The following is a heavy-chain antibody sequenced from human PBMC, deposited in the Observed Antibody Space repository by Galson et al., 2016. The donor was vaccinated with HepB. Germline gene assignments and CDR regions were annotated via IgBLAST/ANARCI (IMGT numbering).Heavy chain of an antibody. CDR1: GDTFTGYY. CDR3: ATSTGYRSGWGAFDI. CDR2: LSANSGAT. J-gene: IGHJ3*02. V-gene: IGHV1-2*04. D-gene: IGHD6-25*01. Sequence: SVKVSCKASGDTFTGYYIHWVRQAPGQGLEWMAWLSANSGATNYAQKFQGWVTMTRDTSISTAYMELTSLTSDATAIYSCATSTGYRSGWGAFDIWGQGTMVTVSS.